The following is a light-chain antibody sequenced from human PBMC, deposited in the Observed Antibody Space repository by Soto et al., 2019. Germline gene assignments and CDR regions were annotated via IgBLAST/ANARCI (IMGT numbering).Light chain of an antibody. CDR3: QQYGSSPRM. J-gene: IGKJ1*01. V-gene: IGKV3-20*01. CDR2: GTS. Sequence: EIVLTQSPGTLSLSPGERATLPCRASQSVSSSYLAWYQQKPGQAPSLLIYGTSTRAAGIPDRFSGSGSGTDFTLTINRVEPEDFAVYYCQQYGSSPRMFGRGTKVDIK. CDR1: QSVSSSY.